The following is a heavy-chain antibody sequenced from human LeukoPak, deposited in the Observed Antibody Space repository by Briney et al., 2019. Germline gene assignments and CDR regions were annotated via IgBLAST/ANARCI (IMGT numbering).Heavy chain of an antibody. J-gene: IGHJ4*02. CDR3: ARGLGGYVSRGVD. CDR1: GGSFSGYY. V-gene: IGHV4-34*01. CDR2: INHSGST. Sequence: PSETLSLTCAVYGGSFSGYYWSWIRQPPGKGLEWIGEINHSGSTNYNPSLKSRVTISVDTSKNQFSLKLSSVTAADTAVYYGARGLGGYVSRGVDWGQGTLVTVSS. D-gene: IGHD5-12*01.